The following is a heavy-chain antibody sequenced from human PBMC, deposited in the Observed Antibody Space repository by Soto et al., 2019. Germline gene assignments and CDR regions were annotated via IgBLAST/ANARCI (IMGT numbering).Heavy chain of an antibody. D-gene: IGHD3-9*01. V-gene: IGHV4-39*01. Sequence: SETLSLTCTVSGGSISSSSYYWGWIRQPPGKGLEWIGSIYYSGSTYYNPSLKSRVTISVGTSKNQFSLKLSSVTAADTAVYYCAIRYFDWLPGTVHVQLKDYYYYYYCMDVWGKXTTVTVSS. CDR1: GGSISSSSYY. J-gene: IGHJ6*03. CDR3: AIRYFDWLPGTVHVQLKDYYYYYYCMDV. CDR2: IYYSGST.